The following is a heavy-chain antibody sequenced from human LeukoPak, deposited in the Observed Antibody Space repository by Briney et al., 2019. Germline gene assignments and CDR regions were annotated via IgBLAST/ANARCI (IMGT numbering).Heavy chain of an antibody. CDR1: GYSISNAYY. CDR3: ARPPRYSTGWAIDN. D-gene: IGHD6-19*01. V-gene: IGHV4-38-2*02. J-gene: IGHJ4*02. Sequence: SETLSLTCTVSGYSISNAYYWGWIRQPPGKGLEWIGSMYHSGGTYYDESLRSRVTISVDTSKNQFSLKLNSVTAADTAVYYCARPPRYSTGWAIDNWGQGILVTVSS. CDR2: MYHSGGT.